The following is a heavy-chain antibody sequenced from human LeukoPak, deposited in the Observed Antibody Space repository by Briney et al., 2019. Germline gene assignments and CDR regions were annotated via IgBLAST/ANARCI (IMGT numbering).Heavy chain of an antibody. J-gene: IGHJ4*02. CDR3: ARGTVAVAGTGDY. V-gene: IGHV3-30-3*01. CDR2: ISYDGSNK. Sequence: TGGSLRLSCAASGFTFSSYAMHWVRQAPGKGLEWVAVISYDGSNKYYADSVKGRFTISRDNSKNTLYLQMNSLRAEDTAVYYCARGTVAVAGTGDYWGQGTLVTVSS. D-gene: IGHD6-19*01. CDR1: GFTFSSYA.